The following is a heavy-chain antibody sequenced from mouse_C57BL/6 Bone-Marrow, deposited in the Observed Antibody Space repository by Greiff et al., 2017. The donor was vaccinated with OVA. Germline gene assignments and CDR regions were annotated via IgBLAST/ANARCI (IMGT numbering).Heavy chain of an antibody. J-gene: IGHJ2*01. Sequence: QVQLQQPGAELVKPGASVKLSCKASGYTFTSSWMQWVKQRPGQGLEWIGEIDPSDSYTNYNQKFKGKATLTVDTSSSTAYMQLSSLTSEDSAVYYCAREDYGSSWVYYFDYGGQGTTLTVSS. CDR3: AREDYGSSWVYYFDY. D-gene: IGHD1-1*01. CDR1: GYTFTSSW. CDR2: IDPSDSYT. V-gene: IGHV1-50*01.